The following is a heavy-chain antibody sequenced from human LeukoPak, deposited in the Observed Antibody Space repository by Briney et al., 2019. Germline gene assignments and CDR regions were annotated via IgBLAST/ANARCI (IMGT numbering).Heavy chain of an antibody. V-gene: IGHV3-49*03. J-gene: IGHJ4*02. D-gene: IGHD1-1*01. CDR3: TRDRGAYNLYDY. CDR2: IRSKAYGETA. CDR1: GFTFGDYT. Sequence: GGSLRLSCTASGFTFGDYTMSCIRQAPGKGLEWVGFIRSKAYGETADYAASVKGRFTISRDDSKAIAYLQMNSLKTEDTAVYHCTRDRGAYNLYDYWGQGTLVTVSS.